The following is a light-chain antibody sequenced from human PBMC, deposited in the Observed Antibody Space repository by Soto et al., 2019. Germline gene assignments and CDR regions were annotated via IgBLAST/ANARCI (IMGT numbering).Light chain of an antibody. J-gene: IGKJ1*01. V-gene: IGKV3-20*01. Sequence: EIVLTQSPGTMSLSPGERATLACRAMQSASSRYLAWYQQKPGQDPRPLIYGASSKDTGIPDRFSGSGSGTDFTLTISRLEPEDFAVYYCQQYGSSPWTFGQGTKVEIK. CDR2: GAS. CDR3: QQYGSSPWT. CDR1: QSASSRY.